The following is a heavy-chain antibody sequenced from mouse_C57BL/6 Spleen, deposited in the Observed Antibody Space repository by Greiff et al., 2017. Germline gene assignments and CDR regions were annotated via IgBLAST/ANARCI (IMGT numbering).Heavy chain of an antibody. CDR2: INPNNGGT. CDR1: GYTFTDYY. D-gene: IGHD2-2*01. CDR3: ARWFFDY. Sequence: VKPGASVKISCKASGYTFTDYYMNWVKQSHGKSLEWIGDINPNNGGTSYNQKFKGKATLTVDKSSSTAYMELRSLTSEDSAVYYCARWFFDYWGQGTTLTVSS. V-gene: IGHV1-26*01. J-gene: IGHJ2*01.